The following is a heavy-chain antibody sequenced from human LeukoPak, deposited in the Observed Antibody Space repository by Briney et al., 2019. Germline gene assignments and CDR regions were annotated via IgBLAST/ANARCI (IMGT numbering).Heavy chain of an antibody. D-gene: IGHD5-18*01. V-gene: IGHV3-23*01. Sequence: PGGSLRLSCAASGFTFSSYAMSWVRQAPGKGLDWVSSIFPSGGEIHYADSVRGRFTIYRDNSKSILSLQMNSLRAEDTAIYYCATYRQVLLPFESWGQGTLVTVSS. CDR3: ATYRQVLLPFES. CDR1: GFTFSSYA. CDR2: IFPSGGEI. J-gene: IGHJ4*02.